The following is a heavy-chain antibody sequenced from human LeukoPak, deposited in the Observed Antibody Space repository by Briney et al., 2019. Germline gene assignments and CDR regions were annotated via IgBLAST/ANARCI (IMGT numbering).Heavy chain of an antibody. CDR3: ARHGPYGGNFFDY. Sequence: GESLKISCEGSGYTFTTYWIGWVRQMPGKGLEWMGIIYPGDSDTRYSPSFQGQVTISADKSISTAYLQWSSLKASDTAMYYCARHGPYGGNFFDYWGQGTLVTVSS. CDR2: IYPGDSDT. J-gene: IGHJ4*02. CDR1: GYTFTTYW. V-gene: IGHV5-51*01. D-gene: IGHD4-23*01.